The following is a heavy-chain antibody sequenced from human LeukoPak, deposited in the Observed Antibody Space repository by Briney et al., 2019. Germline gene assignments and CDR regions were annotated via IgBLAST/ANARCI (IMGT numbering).Heavy chain of an antibody. CDR3: ARQRITMIVVVRRGFDP. J-gene: IGHJ5*02. CDR2: INHSGST. CDR1: GGSFSGYY. D-gene: IGHD3-22*01. Sequence: PSETLSLTCAVYGGSFSGYYWSWIRQPPGKGLEWIGEINHSGSTNYNPSLKSRVTISVDTSKNQFSLKLSSVTAADTAAYYCARQRITMIVVVRRGFDPWGQGTLVTVSS. V-gene: IGHV4-34*01.